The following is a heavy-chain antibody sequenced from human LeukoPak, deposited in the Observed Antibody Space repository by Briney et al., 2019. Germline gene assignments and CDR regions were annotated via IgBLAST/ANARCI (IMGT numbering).Heavy chain of an antibody. CDR3: AKMVRIVVVITTFDY. V-gene: IGHV3-23*01. Sequence: QPGGSLRLSCAASGFTFSSYAMSWVRQAPGKGLEWVSAISGSGGSTYYADSVKGRFTIARDDSKNTLYLQMNSLRAEDTAVYYCAKMVRIVVVITTFDYWGQGTLVTVSS. J-gene: IGHJ4*02. CDR1: GFTFSSYA. CDR2: ISGSGGST. D-gene: IGHD3-22*01.